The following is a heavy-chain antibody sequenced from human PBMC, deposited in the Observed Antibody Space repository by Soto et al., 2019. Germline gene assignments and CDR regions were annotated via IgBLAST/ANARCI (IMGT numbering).Heavy chain of an antibody. CDR2: IYPSDSDT. CDR1: GCTFTIYW. J-gene: IGHJ6*02. CDR3: VRLEDYGMDL. V-gene: IGHV5-51*01. Sequence: PGDALKISCKGSGCTFTIYWIGWVRQIPGKGLEWMGIIYPSDSDTRYSPSFQGQVTISADKSISTAYLQWSSLKASDTAMYCCVRLEDYGMDLWGQGTTVTAP.